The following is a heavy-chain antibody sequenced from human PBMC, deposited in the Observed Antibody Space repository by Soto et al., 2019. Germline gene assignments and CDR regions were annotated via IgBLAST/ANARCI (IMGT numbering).Heavy chain of an antibody. Sequence: GPGPGLTSETLSLTCTVSGGSISSGGYYWSWIRQHPGKGLEWIGYIYYSGSTYYNPSLKSRVTISVDTSKNQFSLKLSSVTAADTAVYYCARWDTAMVTFDYWGQGTLVTVSS. V-gene: IGHV4-31*03. D-gene: IGHD5-18*01. CDR1: GGSISSGGYY. CDR2: IYYSGST. CDR3: ARWDTAMVTFDY. J-gene: IGHJ4*02.